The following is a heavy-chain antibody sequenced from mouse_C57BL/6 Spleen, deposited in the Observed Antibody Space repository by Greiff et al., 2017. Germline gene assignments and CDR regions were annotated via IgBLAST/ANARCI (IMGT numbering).Heavy chain of an antibody. J-gene: IGHJ3*01. Sequence: QVQLQQSGAELVKPGASVKISCKASGYAFSSYWMNWVKQRPGEGLEWIGQIYPGDGDTNYNGKFKGKAKLTADKSSSTAYMQLSSLTSEDSAVYFCARAYDGAYWGQGTLVTVSA. CDR1: GYAFSSYW. V-gene: IGHV1-80*01. D-gene: IGHD2-14*01. CDR2: IYPGDGDT. CDR3: ARAYDGAY.